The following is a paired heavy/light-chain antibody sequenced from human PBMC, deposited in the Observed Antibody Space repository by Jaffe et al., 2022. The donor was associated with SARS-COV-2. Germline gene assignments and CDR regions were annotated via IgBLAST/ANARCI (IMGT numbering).Light chain of an antibody. CDR3: SSYTGSSTLVV. CDR2: EVS. CDR1: SSDVGRYNY. V-gene: IGLV2-14*01. Sequence: QSALTQPASVSGSPGQSITISCTGTSSDVGRYNYVSWYQQHPGKAPKLMIYEVSNRPSGVPDRFSGSKSGNTASLTISGLQAEDEADYYCSSYTGSSTLVVFGGGTELTVL. J-gene: IGLJ2*01.
Heavy chain of an antibody. D-gene: IGHD6-19*01. CDR1: GFTLTSYA. CDR3: AKGSSVSYDSIDY. CDR2: ISYDGNNK. Sequence: QVQLVESGGGVVQPGRSLRLSCAASGFTLTSYAMHWVRQAPGKGLEWVAVISYDGNNKYYADSVKGRFTISRDSSKNTLYLQMNSLRTGDTALFYCAKGSSVSYDSIDYWGQGSLVTVSS. V-gene: IGHV3-30*18. J-gene: IGHJ4*02.